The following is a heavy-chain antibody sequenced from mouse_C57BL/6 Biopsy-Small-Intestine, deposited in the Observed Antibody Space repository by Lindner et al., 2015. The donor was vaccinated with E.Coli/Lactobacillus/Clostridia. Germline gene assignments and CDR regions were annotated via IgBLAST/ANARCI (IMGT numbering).Heavy chain of an antibody. CDR3: ASARGDGSFAY. Sequence: VQLQESGPGLVAPSQSLSITCTVSGFSLFSFGVDWIRQSPGKGLEWLGVIWTIGRTNYNSALKSRLSISKDNSKSQVFLKMDSLQTDDTAMYYCASARGDGSFAYWGQGTLVTVSA. J-gene: IGHJ3*01. CDR1: GFSLFSFG. CDR2: IWTIGRT. V-gene: IGHV2-6*01. D-gene: IGHD2-3*01.